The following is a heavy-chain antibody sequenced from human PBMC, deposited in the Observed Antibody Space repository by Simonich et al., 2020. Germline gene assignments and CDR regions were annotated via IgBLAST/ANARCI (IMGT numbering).Heavy chain of an antibody. D-gene: IGHD7-27*01. CDR2: HIQKSGAT. V-gene: IGHV1-2*06. Sequence: QVQRVQSGAEVKKPGASVKVSCKASGYTCTGYYMHWVRRAPGQWLEGMGRHIQKSGATTDAQKFQGRVTRTRATSISTAYMELSRLRSDDTAVYYCASGWDWGFSHMSDYWGQGTLVTVSS. CDR3: ASGWDWGFSHMSDY. CDR1: GYTCTGYY. J-gene: IGHJ4*02.